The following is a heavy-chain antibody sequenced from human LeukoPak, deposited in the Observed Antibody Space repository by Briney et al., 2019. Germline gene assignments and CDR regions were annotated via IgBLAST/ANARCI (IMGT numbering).Heavy chain of an antibody. CDR2: INHSGST. Sequence: PSETLSLTCAVYGGSFSGYYWSWIRQPPGKGLEWIGEINHSGSTTNNPSLKSRVTISVDTSKNQFSLNLSSVTAADTAVYYCARVLTAYFDHWGQGTLVTVSS. CDR3: ARVLTAYFDH. V-gene: IGHV4-34*01. J-gene: IGHJ4*02. D-gene: IGHD1-20*01. CDR1: GGSFSGYY.